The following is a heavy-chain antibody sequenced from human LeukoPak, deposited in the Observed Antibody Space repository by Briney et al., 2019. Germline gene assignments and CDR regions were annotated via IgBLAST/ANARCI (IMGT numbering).Heavy chain of an antibody. Sequence: GGSLRLSCAASGFNLSSYAMSWVRQAPGKGLEWVSVISGSGVGTYYADSVKGRFTISRDNSKNTLDLQMNSLRAEDTAVYYCAKGDTSIVRRYYFDYWGQGTLVTVS. J-gene: IGHJ4*02. D-gene: IGHD5-18*01. CDR2: ISGSGVGT. V-gene: IGHV3-23*01. CDR3: AKGDTSIVRRYYFDY. CDR1: GFNLSSYA.